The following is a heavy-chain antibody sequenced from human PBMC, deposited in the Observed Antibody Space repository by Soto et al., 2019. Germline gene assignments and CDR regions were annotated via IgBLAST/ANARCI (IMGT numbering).Heavy chain of an antibody. CDR1: GGSVTGFY. CDR3: ARAPGLRVAHIDY. CDR2: IFHSGSS. J-gene: IGHJ4*02. D-gene: IGHD3-3*01. V-gene: IGHV4-59*02. Sequence: QVQLQESGPGLVKPSETLSVTCTVSGGSVTGFYWSWIRQPPGKGLGWIGYIFHSGSSNYNPSLKSRVTNSVDTSKSQISLRLTSVAAADTAGYFCARAPGLRVAHIDYWGPGTLVTVSS.